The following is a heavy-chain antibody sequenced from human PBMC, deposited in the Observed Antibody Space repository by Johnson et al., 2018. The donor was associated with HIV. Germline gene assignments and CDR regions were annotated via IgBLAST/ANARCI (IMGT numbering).Heavy chain of an antibody. V-gene: IGHV3-30*03. D-gene: IGHD5-12*01. CDR1: GFTFSSYG. CDR3: ARSHRYGNMVATIRPFDI. J-gene: IGHJ3*02. Sequence: QVQLVESGGGLVQPGGSLRLSCAASGFTFSSYGMHWVRQVPGKGLEWVAVISYDGSNKYYADSVKGRFTISRDNAKNSLNLQMNSLRAEDTALYDCARSHRYGNMVATIRPFDIWGQGTMVTVSS. CDR2: ISYDGSNK.